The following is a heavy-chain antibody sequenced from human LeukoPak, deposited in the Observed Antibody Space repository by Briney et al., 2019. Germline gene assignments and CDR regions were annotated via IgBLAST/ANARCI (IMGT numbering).Heavy chain of an antibody. CDR3: AKYYGDDPDYYYYMDV. CDR1: GFTFSHYG. Sequence: GGSLRLSCAASGFTFSHYGMSWVRQAPGKGLEWVSDLSGSGYSTYYADSVKGRFTISRDNSKNTLYLQMNSLRAEDTAVYYCAKYYGDDPDYYYYMDVWGKGTTVTISS. V-gene: IGHV3-23*01. CDR2: LSGSGYST. D-gene: IGHD4-17*01. J-gene: IGHJ6*03.